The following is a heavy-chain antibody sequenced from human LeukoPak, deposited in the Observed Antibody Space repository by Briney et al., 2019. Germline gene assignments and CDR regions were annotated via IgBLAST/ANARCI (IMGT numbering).Heavy chain of an antibody. CDR1: GFTFSSYW. CDR3: ARARGYSSSPDYYFDY. V-gene: IGHV3-7*03. D-gene: IGHD6-13*01. J-gene: IGHJ4*02. CDR2: IKQDGSGK. Sequence: GGSLRLSCAASGFTFSSYWMSWVRQAPGKGLERVANIKQDGSGKYYVNSVKGRFTISRDNAKNSLYLQMNSLRAEDTAVYYCARARGYSSSPDYYFDYWGQGTLVTVSS.